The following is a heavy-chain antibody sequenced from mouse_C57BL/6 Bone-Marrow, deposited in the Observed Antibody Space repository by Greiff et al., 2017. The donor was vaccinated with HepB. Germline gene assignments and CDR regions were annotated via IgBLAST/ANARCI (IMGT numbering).Heavy chain of an antibody. CDR2: IHPSDSDT. CDR3: ARFPWFAY. V-gene: IGHV1-74*01. J-gene: IGHJ3*01. Sequence: VKQRPGQGLEWIGRIHPSDSDTNYNQKFKGKATLTVDKSSSTAYMQLSSLTSEDSAVYYCARFPWFAYWGQGTLVTVSA.